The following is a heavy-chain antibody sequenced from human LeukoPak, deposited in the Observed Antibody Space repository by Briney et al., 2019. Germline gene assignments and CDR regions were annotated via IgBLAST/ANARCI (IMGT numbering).Heavy chain of an antibody. CDR1: GFTFYSYE. CDR3: TTLRPWIQPR. V-gene: IGHV3-15*01. J-gene: IGHJ3*01. CDR2: IKSKTDGGTT. Sequence: GGSLRLSCAASGFTFYSYEMNWVRQAPGKGLEWVGRIKSKTDGGTTDYAAPVKGRFIISRDDSKNTLYLQMNSLKTEDTAVYYFTTLRPWIQPRWGQGTMVIVSS. D-gene: IGHD5-18*01.